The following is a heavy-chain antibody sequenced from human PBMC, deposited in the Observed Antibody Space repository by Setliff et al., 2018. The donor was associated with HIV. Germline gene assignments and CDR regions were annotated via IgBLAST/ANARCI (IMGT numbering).Heavy chain of an antibody. Sequence: PSETLSLTCTVSGGSISIGGYYWGWIRQHPGKGLEWIGYIYHNGSTYYNPSLKSRVIISVDTPKNQFSLKLSSVTAADTAVYYCARGGGSRAATSSSYYMDVWGKGTTVTVSS. D-gene: IGHD2-15*01. V-gene: IGHV4-31*03. CDR3: ARGGGSRAATSSSYYMDV. J-gene: IGHJ6*03. CDR1: GGSISIGGYY. CDR2: IYHNGST.